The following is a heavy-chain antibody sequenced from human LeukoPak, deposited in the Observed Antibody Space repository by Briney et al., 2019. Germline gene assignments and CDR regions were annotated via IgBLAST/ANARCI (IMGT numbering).Heavy chain of an antibody. V-gene: IGHV1-24*01. Sequence: ASVKVSCKVSGYTLTELSMHWVRQAPGKGLDGMGGFDPEDGETIYAQKFQGRVTMTEDTSTDTAYMELSSLRSEDTAVYYCATGFLWFGELFHYWGQGTLVTVSS. CDR3: ATGFLWFGELFHY. CDR1: GYTLTELS. CDR2: FDPEDGET. J-gene: IGHJ4*02. D-gene: IGHD3-10*01.